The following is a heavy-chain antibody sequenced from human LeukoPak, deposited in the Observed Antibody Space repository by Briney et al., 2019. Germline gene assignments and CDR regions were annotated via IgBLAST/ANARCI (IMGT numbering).Heavy chain of an antibody. V-gene: IGHV3-30*02. CDR2: IRYDGSNK. CDR3: ARDRGYYGSGSYYTRPYDY. J-gene: IGHJ4*02. Sequence: GGSLRLSCAASGFTFSTYGMHWVRQAPGKGLEWVGFIRYDGSNKNYPDSVKGRFTISRDNSRNALYLQMNSLRAEDTAVYYCARDRGYYGSGSYYTRPYDYWGQGTLVTVSS. CDR1: GFTFSTYG. D-gene: IGHD3-10*01.